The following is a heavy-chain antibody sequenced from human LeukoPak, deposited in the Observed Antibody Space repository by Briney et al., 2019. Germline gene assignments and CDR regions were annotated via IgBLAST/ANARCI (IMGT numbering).Heavy chain of an antibody. CDR3: TSTHYYYYYYMDV. Sequence: GGSLRLSCAASGFTFSGSAMRWVGQASGKGLEWVGRIRSKANSYATAYAASVKGRFTISRDDSKNTAYLQMNSLKTEDTAVYYCTSTHYYYYYYMDVWGKGTKVTVSS. CDR1: GFTFSGSA. J-gene: IGHJ6*03. CDR2: IRSKANSYAT. V-gene: IGHV3-73*01.